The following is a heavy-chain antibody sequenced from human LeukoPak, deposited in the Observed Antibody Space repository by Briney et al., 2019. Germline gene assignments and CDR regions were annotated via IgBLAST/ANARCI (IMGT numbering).Heavy chain of an antibody. CDR2: MNPNSGNT. J-gene: IGHJ5*02. CDR3: ARAARRAAAGTNWFDP. Sequence: ASVKVSCKASGYTYTSYDINWVRQATGQGLEWMGWMNPNSGNTGYAQKFQGRVTMTRNTSISTAYMELSSLRSEDTAVYYCARAARRAAAGTNWFDPWGQGTLVTVSS. D-gene: IGHD6-13*01. CDR1: GYTYTSYD. V-gene: IGHV1-8*01.